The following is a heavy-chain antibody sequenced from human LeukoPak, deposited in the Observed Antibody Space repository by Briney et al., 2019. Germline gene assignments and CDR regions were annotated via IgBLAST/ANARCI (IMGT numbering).Heavy chain of an antibody. Sequence: SQTLSLTCTVSGGSISSGSYYWSWIRQPAGKGLEWIGRIYTSGSTNYNPSLKSRVTISVDTSKNQFSLKLSSVTAADTAVYYCAREAGDSGSPGDYWSLGTLVTVSS. J-gene: IGHJ4*02. CDR1: GGSISSGSYY. V-gene: IGHV4-61*02. D-gene: IGHD1-26*01. CDR3: AREAGDSGSPGDY. CDR2: IYTSGST.